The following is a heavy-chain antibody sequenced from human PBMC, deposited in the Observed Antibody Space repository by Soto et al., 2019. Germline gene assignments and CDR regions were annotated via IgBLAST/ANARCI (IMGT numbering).Heavy chain of an antibody. CDR3: ARDRYCSGGSCYSYYFDY. CDR2: VSYDGSNK. CDR1: GFTFSSYA. J-gene: IGHJ4*02. Sequence: QVQLVESGGGVVQPGRSLRLSCAASGFTFSSYAMHWVRQAPGKGLEWVAVVSYDGSNKYYADSVKGRFTISRDNSKNTQYLQMNSLRAEDTAVYYCARDRYCSGGSCYSYYFDYWGQGTLVTVSS. V-gene: IGHV3-30-3*01. D-gene: IGHD2-15*01.